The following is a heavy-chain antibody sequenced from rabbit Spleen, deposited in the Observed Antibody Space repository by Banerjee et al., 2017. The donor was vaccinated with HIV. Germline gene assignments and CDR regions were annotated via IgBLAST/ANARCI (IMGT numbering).Heavy chain of an antibody. J-gene: IGHJ4*01. D-gene: IGHD6-1*01. CDR1: GFSFSSSYY. Sequence: QEQLVESGGGLVQPEGSLTLTCTASGFSFSSSYYMSWVRQAPGKGLEWIGCIYTGDGSTYYASWVNGRFTISKTSSTTVDLKMTSLTAADTATYFCARDHYNYAYAGYFYAGFNLWGQGTLVTVS. CDR3: ARDHYNYAYAGYFYAGFNL. CDR2: IYTGDGST. V-gene: IGHV1S45*01.